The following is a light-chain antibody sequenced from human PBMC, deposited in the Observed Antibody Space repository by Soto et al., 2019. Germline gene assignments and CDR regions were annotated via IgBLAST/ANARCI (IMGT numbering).Light chain of an antibody. CDR1: QSVSNSY. CDR3: QHSGSSLWT. CDR2: GAS. J-gene: IGKJ1*01. Sequence: EIVLTQSPGTLSLSPGERATLSCRASQSVSNSYLAWYQQKPGQAPRLLIYGASSRGTGIPDRFRGSGSGTDFTLTISRLEPEDFAVYYCQHSGSSLWTFGQGTQVEIK. V-gene: IGKV3-20*01.